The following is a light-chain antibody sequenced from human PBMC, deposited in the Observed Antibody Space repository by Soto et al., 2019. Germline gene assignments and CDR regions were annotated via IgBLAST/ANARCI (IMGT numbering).Light chain of an antibody. CDR1: QSVSSSY. J-gene: IGKJ1*01. Sequence: EIVVTQSPGTLSLSPEERATLSCRASQSVSSSYFAWYQQRFGQAPRLLIYGASSRATGIPDRFSGSGSGTDFTLTISRLEPEDFAVYYCQQYGSSSWTFGQGTKVEIK. CDR2: GAS. CDR3: QQYGSSSWT. V-gene: IGKV3-20*01.